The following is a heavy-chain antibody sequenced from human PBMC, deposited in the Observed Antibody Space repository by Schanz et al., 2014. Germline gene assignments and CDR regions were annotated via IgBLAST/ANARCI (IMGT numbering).Heavy chain of an antibody. Sequence: EMQLLESGGGLAQPGGSLRLSCAASGFTLSNYAMSWVRQAPGEWLEWVSGFDAHDGRAYYADSAKGRFTISRDNSKSTLYVEMNSLRVEDTSVYYCAKTLFPGGTQTFGNWGRGTLXTVSS. CDR3: AKTLFPGGTQTFGN. V-gene: IGHV3-23*01. CDR1: GFTLSNYA. J-gene: IGHJ4*02. CDR2: FDAHDGRA. D-gene: IGHD2-8*02.